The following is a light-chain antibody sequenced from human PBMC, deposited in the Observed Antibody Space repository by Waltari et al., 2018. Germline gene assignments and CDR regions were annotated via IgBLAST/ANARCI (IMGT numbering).Light chain of an antibody. CDR2: AAS. V-gene: IGKV1-39*01. Sequence: DIQMTQSPSSLSASVGDRVTITCRASKRISSYLNWYQQNPGKAPKLLIYAASSLQSGVPSRFSGSGSGTDFTLTISSLQPEDFATYYCQQSYSTPRFGGGTKVEIK. J-gene: IGKJ4*01. CDR3: QQSYSTPR. CDR1: KRISSY.